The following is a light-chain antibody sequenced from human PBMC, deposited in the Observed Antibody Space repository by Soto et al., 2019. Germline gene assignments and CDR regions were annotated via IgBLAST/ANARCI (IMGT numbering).Light chain of an antibody. CDR1: QSVSKY. J-gene: IGKJ2*01. CDR3: QQSYDLPRT. Sequence: DIQMTQSPSSLSASVGDRVTISCRTNQSVSKYINWYQQKPETAPKPLIYYVSSLQGGVPSRFSGSGSATDFALTISNLQPEDFATYYCQQSYDLPRTFGQGTKLEIK. CDR2: YVS. V-gene: IGKV1-39*01.